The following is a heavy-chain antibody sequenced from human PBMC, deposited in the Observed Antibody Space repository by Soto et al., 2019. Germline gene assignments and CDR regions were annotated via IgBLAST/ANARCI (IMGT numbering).Heavy chain of an antibody. Sequence: QITLKESGPTLVKPTQTLTLTCTFSGFSLGTSGVGVGWIRQPPGKALEWVALIYWGDYKHFSPSLESRLTIIKDTSKNLVVLTMTDMDPVDTATYYCAHKGSGLYPLDYWGQGILVTVSS. D-gene: IGHD3-10*01. CDR2: IYWGDYK. CDR3: AHKGSGLYPLDY. V-gene: IGHV2-5*02. CDR1: GFSLGTSGVG. J-gene: IGHJ4*02.